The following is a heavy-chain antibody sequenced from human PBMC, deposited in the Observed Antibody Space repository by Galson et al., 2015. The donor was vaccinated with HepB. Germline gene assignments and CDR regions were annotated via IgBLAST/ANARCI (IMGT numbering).Heavy chain of an antibody. CDR1: GFIFSDYA. D-gene: IGHD3-16*01. CDR3: TRDQGARGVFDF. V-gene: IGHV3-30-3*01. CDR2: ISYDGSNE. Sequence: LRLSCAGSGFIFSDYAMHWVRQAPGKGLEWVAVISYDGSNEYYADSVKGRFTISRDNSQNTVYLQMNTLRADDTAMYYCTRDQGARGVFDFWGQGTQVTVSS. J-gene: IGHJ4*02.